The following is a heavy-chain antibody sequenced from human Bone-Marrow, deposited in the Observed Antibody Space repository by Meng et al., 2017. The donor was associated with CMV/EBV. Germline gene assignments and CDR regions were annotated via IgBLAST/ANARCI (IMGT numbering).Heavy chain of an antibody. D-gene: IGHD1-1*01. CDR1: GGSISSSSYY. Sequence: SETLSLTCTVSGGSISSSSYYWGWIRQPPGKGLEWIGSIYYSGSTYYNPSLKSRVTISVDTSTHQFSLKLSSVTAADTAVYYCLNFPKQRLYYYYYDMDIWGQGTRVTVSS. CDR2: IYYSGST. J-gene: IGHJ6*02. V-gene: IGHV4-39*07. CDR3: LNFPKQRLYYYYYDMDI.